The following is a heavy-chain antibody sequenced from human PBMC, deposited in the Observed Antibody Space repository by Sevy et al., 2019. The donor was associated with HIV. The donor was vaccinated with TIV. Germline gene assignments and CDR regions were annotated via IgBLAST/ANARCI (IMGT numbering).Heavy chain of an antibody. CDR3: ARWGYPHSFCGGDCYPFDY. Sequence: SETLSLTCTVSGGSVSSGSYYWSWIRQPPGKGLEWIGYIYYSGSTNYNPSLKSRVTISVDTSKNQFSLKLSSVTAADTAVYYCARWGYPHSFCGGDCYPFDYWGQGTLVTVSS. J-gene: IGHJ4*02. CDR2: IYYSGST. V-gene: IGHV4-61*01. D-gene: IGHD2-21*01. CDR1: GGSVSSGSYY.